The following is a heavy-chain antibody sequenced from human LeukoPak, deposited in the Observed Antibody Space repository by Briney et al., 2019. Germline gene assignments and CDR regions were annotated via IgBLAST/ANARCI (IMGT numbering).Heavy chain of an antibody. J-gene: IGHJ5*02. V-gene: IGHV3-7*01. D-gene: IGHD6-6*01. CDR1: GFTFSSYW. CDR2: IKQDGSEK. CDR3: ARNTRIAARERFDP. Sequence: PGGSLRLSCAASGFTFSSYWMSWVRQAPGKGLEWVANIKQDGSEKYYVDSVKGRFTISRDNAKNSLYLQMNSLRAEDTAVYYCARNTRIAARERFDPWGQGTLVTVSS.